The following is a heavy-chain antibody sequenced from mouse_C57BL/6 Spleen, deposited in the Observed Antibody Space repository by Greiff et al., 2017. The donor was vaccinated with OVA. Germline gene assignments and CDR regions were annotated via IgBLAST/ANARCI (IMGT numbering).Heavy chain of an antibody. D-gene: IGHD1-1*01. CDR3: ARKGDITTVVGHYFDY. CDR2: INPNNGGT. V-gene: IGHV1-18*01. CDR1: GYTFTDYN. Sequence: EVKLQESGPELVKPGASVKIPCKASGYTFTDYNMDWVKQSHGKSLEWIGDINPNNGGTIYNQKFKGKATLTVDKSSSTAYMELRSLTSEDTAVYYCARKGDITTVVGHYFDYWGQGTTLTVSS. J-gene: IGHJ2*01.